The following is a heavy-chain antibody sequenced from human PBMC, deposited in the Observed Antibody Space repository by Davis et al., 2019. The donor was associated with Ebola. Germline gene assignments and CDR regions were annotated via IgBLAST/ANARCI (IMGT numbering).Heavy chain of an antibody. V-gene: IGHV1-18*01. CDR1: GYTFTSYG. CDR3: ARCRGIVGPMEGYYYGMDV. Sequence: ASVKVSCKASGYTFTSYGISWVRQAPGQGLEWMGWISAYNGNTNYAQKLQGRVTMTTDTSTSTAYMELRSLRSDDTAVYYCARCRGIVGPMEGYYYGMDVWGQGTTVTVSS. CDR2: ISAYNGNT. J-gene: IGHJ6*02. D-gene: IGHD1-26*01.